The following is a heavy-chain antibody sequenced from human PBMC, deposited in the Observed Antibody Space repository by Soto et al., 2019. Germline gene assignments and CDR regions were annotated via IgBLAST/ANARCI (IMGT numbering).Heavy chain of an antibody. D-gene: IGHD3-3*01. Sequence: EVQLVESGGDFVQPGGSLRLSCVASGFILSSYWMSWVRQAPGKGLEWVANIKPDGSGKHYVDSVKGRFTISRDNAKNSLYLQMNMRRAEDTSVYYCASNIFYDFWSGYYAFDIWGRGTMVTVSS. CDR3: ASNIFYDFWSGYYAFDI. J-gene: IGHJ3*02. CDR1: GFILSSYW. V-gene: IGHV3-7*01. CDR2: IKPDGSGK.